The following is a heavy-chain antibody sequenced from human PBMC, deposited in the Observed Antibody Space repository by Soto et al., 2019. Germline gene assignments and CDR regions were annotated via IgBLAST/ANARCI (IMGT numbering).Heavy chain of an antibody. J-gene: IGHJ6*02. Sequence: QVQLVQSGAEVKKPGSSVKVSCKASGGTFSSYAISWVRQAPGQGLEWMGGIIPIFGTANYAQKFQGRVTIDADESTRAAYMELSSLGSEDTAVYYYARALGYCSSTSCYEVYYYGMDVWGRGTTVTVSS. CDR1: GGTFSSYA. CDR2: IIPIFGTA. D-gene: IGHD2-2*01. CDR3: ARALGYCSSTSCYEVYYYGMDV. V-gene: IGHV1-69*01.